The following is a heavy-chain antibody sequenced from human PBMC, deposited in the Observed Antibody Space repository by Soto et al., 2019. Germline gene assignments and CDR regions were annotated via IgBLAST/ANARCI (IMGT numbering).Heavy chain of an antibody. CDR1: GFSLRTSGVG. Sequence: QITLKESGPTLVKPTQTLTLTCTFSGFSLRTSGVGVGWIRQPPGKALEWLALIYWDEDKRYCASLKSRLTITKDTSTNEVVLIMTNMDPVDTGTYYCAHKGGRGAGMDVWGQGTTVTVSS. CDR3: AHKGGRGAGMDV. CDR2: IYWDEDK. J-gene: IGHJ6*02. D-gene: IGHD2-15*01. V-gene: IGHV2-5*02.